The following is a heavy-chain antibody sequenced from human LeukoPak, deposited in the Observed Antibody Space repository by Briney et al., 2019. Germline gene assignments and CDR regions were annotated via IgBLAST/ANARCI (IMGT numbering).Heavy chain of an antibody. CDR2: IYCSGST. Sequence: SETLSLTCTVSGGSISSYYWSWIRQPPGKGLEWIGYIYCSGSTNYNPSLKSRVTISVDTSKNQFSLKLSSVTAADTAVYYCAREVITFGGVIGQFDYWGQGTLVTVSS. CDR1: GGSISSYY. CDR3: AREVITFGGVIGQFDY. J-gene: IGHJ4*02. V-gene: IGHV4-59*01. D-gene: IGHD3-16*02.